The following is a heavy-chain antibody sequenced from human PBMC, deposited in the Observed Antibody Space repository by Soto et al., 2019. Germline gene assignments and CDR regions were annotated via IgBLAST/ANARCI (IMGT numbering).Heavy chain of an antibody. Sequence: PXASLRLSFVTSGFTFSSYWMHWVRQAPGKGLVWVSRMNSDGSDTYYADSVKGRFTISRDNARNTVYLQMNSLRVEDTAVYYCEREGMGFSNWFDPRGQGTLVTVSS. CDR2: MNSDGSDT. J-gene: IGHJ5*02. CDR1: GFTFSSYW. D-gene: IGHD2-8*01. V-gene: IGHV3-74*01. CDR3: EREGMGFSNWFDP.